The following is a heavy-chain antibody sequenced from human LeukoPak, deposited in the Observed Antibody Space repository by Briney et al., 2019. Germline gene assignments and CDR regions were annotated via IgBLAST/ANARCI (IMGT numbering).Heavy chain of an antibody. CDR2: IRYDGSNK. CDR1: GLTFSSYG. J-gene: IGHJ1*01. CDR3: AKIGAEYFQR. D-gene: IGHD3-22*01. Sequence: PGGSLRLSCAASGLTFSSYGMHWVRQAPGKGLEWVAFIRYDGSNKYYADSVKGRFTISRDNSKNMLYLHMNSLRAEDTAVYYCAKIGAEYFQRWGQGTLVTVSS. V-gene: IGHV3-30*02.